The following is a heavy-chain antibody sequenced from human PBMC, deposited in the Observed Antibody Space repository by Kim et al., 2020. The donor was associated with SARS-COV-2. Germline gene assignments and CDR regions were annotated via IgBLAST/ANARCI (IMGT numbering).Heavy chain of an antibody. CDR1: GASVSSDNSC. Sequence: SETLSLTCTVSGASVSSDNSCWGWIRQPPGQWLQWIASIHYTGNTYYDPSLRSRVTISRDTSKNQFSLSLSSLTAADTAVYYCARKPIYSGAFYYFDYWGLGTLATVSS. J-gene: IGHJ4*02. CDR3: ARKPIYSGAFYYFDY. D-gene: IGHD2-21*01. V-gene: IGHV4-39*01. CDR2: IHYTGNT.